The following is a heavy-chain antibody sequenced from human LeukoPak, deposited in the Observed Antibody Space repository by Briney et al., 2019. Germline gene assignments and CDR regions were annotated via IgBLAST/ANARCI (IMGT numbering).Heavy chain of an antibody. V-gene: IGHV3-23*05. J-gene: IGHJ4*02. Sequence: GGSLRLSCVASGFTFSDYAMNWVRQAPGKGLEWVSTFKTKYHQVYYAESVRGRFAISTDNSRNTVFLQVNSLRADDTALYYCARSVPDYTRFDYWGQGALVTVSS. CDR2: FKTKYHQV. CDR3: ARSVPDYTRFDY. D-gene: IGHD4-11*01. CDR1: GFTFSDYA.